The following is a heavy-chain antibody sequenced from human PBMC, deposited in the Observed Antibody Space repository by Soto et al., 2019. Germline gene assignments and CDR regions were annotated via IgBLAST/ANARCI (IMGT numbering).Heavy chain of an antibody. D-gene: IGHD6-13*01. V-gene: IGHV3-23*01. CDR3: AKVRSSSGRYYFDY. CDR2: ISGRGVDT. Sequence: LRLSCAASGFSFSSLAMSWVRQAPGKGLEWVSSISGRGVDTLHADSVKGRFTISRDNSRNTLYLQVNSLRAEDTAVYYCAKVRSSSGRYYFDYWGQGTLVTVSS. CDR1: GFSFSSLA. J-gene: IGHJ4*02.